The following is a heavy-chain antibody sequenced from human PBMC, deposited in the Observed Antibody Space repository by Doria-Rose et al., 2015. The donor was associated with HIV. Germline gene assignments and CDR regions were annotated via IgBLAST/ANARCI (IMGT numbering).Heavy chain of an antibody. Sequence: VQLQESGGGLVRPGGSLRLSCATSGFTFSSHRINWVRQAPGKGLEWVSSISSTSAYINYADSVRGRFTISRDNARNSLYLQRDSLRAEDTAIYYCATGVTLDYWGQGTLVTVSS. V-gene: IGHV3-21*01. D-gene: IGHD3-10*01. CDR3: ATGVTLDY. CDR1: GFTFSSHR. CDR2: ISSTSAYI. J-gene: IGHJ4*02.